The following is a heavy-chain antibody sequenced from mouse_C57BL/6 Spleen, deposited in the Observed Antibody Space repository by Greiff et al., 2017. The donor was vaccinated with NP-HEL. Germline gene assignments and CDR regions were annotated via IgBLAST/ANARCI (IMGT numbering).Heavy chain of an antibody. CDR3: ARNYYGSSYGP. J-gene: IGHJ4*01. CDR1: GFTFSDYG. D-gene: IGHD1-1*01. V-gene: IGHV5-17*01. CDR2: ISSGSSTI. Sequence: EVQVVESGGGLVKPGGSLKLSCAASGFTFSDYGMHWVRQAPEKGLEWVAYISSGSSTIYYADTVKGRFTISRDNAKNTLVLQMTSLRSEDTAMYYCARNYYGSSYGPWGQGTSVTVSS.